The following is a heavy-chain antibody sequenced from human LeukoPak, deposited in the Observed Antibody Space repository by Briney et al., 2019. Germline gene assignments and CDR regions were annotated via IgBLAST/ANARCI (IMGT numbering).Heavy chain of an antibody. J-gene: IGHJ4*02. D-gene: IGHD3-22*01. CDR1: GGSISSSSYY. Sequence: SETLSLTCTVSGGSISSSSYYWGWIRQPPGKGLEWIGSIYYSGSTYYNPSPKSRVTISVDTSKNQFSLKLSSVTAADTAVYYCAELGGPYYYDSSAGNWGQGTLVTVSS. CDR3: AELGGPYYYDSSAGN. V-gene: IGHV4-39*07. CDR2: IYYSGST.